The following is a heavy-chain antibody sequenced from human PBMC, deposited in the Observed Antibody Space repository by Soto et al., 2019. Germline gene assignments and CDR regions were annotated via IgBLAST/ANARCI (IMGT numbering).Heavy chain of an antibody. J-gene: IGHJ4*02. D-gene: IGHD7-27*01. Sequence: VSLRLSCASSVFTCSIFAMSWVRQSPGKGLEWVSTISGSGGSTYYADAVKGRFTISRDNSMGTLYLQMKSLRVEDTAIYYCAKEVSLGSTVDLGYWGQGALVTVSS. CDR1: VFTCSIFA. CDR3: AKEVSLGSTVDLGY. CDR2: ISGSGGST. V-gene: IGHV3-23*01.